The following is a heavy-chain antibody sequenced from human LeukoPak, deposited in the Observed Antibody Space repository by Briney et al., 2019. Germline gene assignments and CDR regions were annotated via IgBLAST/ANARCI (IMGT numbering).Heavy chain of an antibody. CDR2: ISWNSGSI. Sequence: LPGGSLRLSCAASGFTFDDYAMHWVRQAPGKGLERVSGISWNSGSIGYADSVKGRFTISRDNAKNSLYLQMNSLRAEDTALYYCAKGQQWLVRPGAFDIWGQGTMVTVSS. CDR1: GFTFDDYA. CDR3: AKGQQWLVRPGAFDI. D-gene: IGHD6-19*01. V-gene: IGHV3-9*01. J-gene: IGHJ3*02.